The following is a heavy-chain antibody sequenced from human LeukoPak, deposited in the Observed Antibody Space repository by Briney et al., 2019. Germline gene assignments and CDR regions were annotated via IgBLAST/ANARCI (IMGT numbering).Heavy chain of an antibody. CDR1: GGSISSCY. CDR3: ARLTMVRGDITYDY. J-gene: IGHJ4*02. V-gene: IGHV4-4*09. CDR2: IYTSGST. Sequence: SETLSLTCTVSGGSISSCYWSWIRQPPGKGLEWIGYIYTSGSTNYNPSLKSRVTISVDTSKNQFSLKLSSVTAADTAVYYCARLTMVRGDITYDYWGQGTLVTVSS. D-gene: IGHD3-10*01.